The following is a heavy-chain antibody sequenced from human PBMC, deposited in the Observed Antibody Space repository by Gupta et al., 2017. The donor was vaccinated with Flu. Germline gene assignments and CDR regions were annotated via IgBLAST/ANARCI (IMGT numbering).Heavy chain of an antibody. CDR1: GGTRSSYS. J-gene: IGHJ6*01. Sequence: QVQLVQSGAEVKRPAASVKVSCKASGGTRSSYSVSWVRPAPAQGLEWIGRVIPLLGKTNHAQQFQGRVTFTADKSTDTAYMELSSLKSEDTAVYYGARDSSVSVFGVDSSLGSGLNLWGQGTTVTVSS. CDR2: VIPLLGKT. D-gene: IGHD3-3*01. V-gene: IGHV1-69*08. CDR3: ARDSSVSVFGVDSSLGSGLNL.